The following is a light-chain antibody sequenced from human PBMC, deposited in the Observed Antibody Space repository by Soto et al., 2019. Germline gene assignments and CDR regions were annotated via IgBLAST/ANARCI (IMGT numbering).Light chain of an antibody. CDR2: WAS. J-gene: IGKJ1*01. Sequence: DIVMTQSQDSLAVSLGERAIINCKSSQNILYSSNNKNYLTWYQQKPGQPPKLLISWASTRESGVPDRFSGSGSGTDFTLTISSLQAEDVAVYYCQQYDTTPRTFDQGTKVEI. CDR1: QNILYSSNNKNY. V-gene: IGKV4-1*01. CDR3: QQYDTTPRT.